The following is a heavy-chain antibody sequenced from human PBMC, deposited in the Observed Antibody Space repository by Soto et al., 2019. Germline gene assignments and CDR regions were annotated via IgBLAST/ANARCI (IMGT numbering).Heavy chain of an antibody. CDR1: GGTFSSYT. Sequence: SVKVSCKASGGTFSSYTISWVRQAPGQGLEWMGRIIPILGIANYAQKFQGRVTITADKSTSTAYMELSSLRSEDTAVYYCARARNYYDSSGYSYAFEIWGQGTMVTVSS. V-gene: IGHV1-69*02. J-gene: IGHJ3*02. D-gene: IGHD3-22*01. CDR2: IIPILGIA. CDR3: ARARNYYDSSGYSYAFEI.